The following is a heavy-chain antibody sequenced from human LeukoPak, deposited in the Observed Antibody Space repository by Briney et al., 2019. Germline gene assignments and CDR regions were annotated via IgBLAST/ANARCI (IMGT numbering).Heavy chain of an antibody. D-gene: IGHD6-13*01. CDR3: ARDRAAAGTTGRGYYYYYGMDV. CDR2: ISYDGSHK. CDR1: GFTFSDYY. J-gene: IGHJ6*02. V-gene: IGHV3-30-3*01. Sequence: GGSLRLSCAASGFTFSDYYMSWIRQAPGKGLEWVAVISYDGSHKYYADSVKGRFTISRDNSKNTLYLQMNSLRAEDTAVYYCARDRAAAGTTGRGYYYYYGMDVWGQGTTVTVSS.